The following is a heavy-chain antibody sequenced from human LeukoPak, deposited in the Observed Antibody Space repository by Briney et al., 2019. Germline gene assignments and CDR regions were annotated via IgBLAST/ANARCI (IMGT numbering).Heavy chain of an antibody. Sequence: SETLSLTCAVSGGSISSYYWSWIRQPPGKGLEWIGYIYYSGRTNYNPSLESRVTISVDTSKNQFSLKLSSVTAADTAVYYCARVRPDSRFDPWGQGTLVTVSS. CDR3: ARVRPDSRFDP. CDR2: IYYSGRT. V-gene: IGHV4-59*01. J-gene: IGHJ5*02. D-gene: IGHD3-22*01. CDR1: GGSISSYY.